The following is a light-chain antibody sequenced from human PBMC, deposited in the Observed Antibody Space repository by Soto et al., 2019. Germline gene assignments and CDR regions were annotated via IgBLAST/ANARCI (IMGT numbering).Light chain of an antibody. V-gene: IGKV1D-13*01. CDR3: QQYTNYPWT. J-gene: IGKJ1*01. CDR2: EAS. CDR1: QGVSSA. Sequence: AIQLTQSPSSLSASVGDRVTITCRASQGVSSALAWFQQKPGKAPRLLIYEASRLESGVPSRISGSGSGTEFTLTISSLQPDDFATYYCQQYTNYPWTFGQGTKVDIK.